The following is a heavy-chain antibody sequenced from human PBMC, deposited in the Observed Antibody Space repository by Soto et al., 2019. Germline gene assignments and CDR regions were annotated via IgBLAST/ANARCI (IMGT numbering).Heavy chain of an antibody. CDR1: GGSISSSSYY. CDR2: IYYSGST. J-gene: IGHJ4*02. CDR3: ARDRWGEDGSGSYSLDY. D-gene: IGHD3-10*01. Sequence: SETLSLTCTVSGGSISSSSYYWSWIRQPPGKGLEWIGYIYYSGSTNYNPSLKSRVTISVDTSKNQFSLKLSSVTAADTAVYYCARDRWGEDGSGSYSLDYWGQGTLVTVSS. V-gene: IGHV4-61*01.